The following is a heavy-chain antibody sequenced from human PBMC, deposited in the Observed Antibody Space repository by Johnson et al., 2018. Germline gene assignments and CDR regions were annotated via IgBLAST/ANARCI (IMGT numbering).Heavy chain of an antibody. J-gene: IGHJ3*02. D-gene: IGHD1-7*01. CDR1: TFTFSGYT. V-gene: IGHV3-30-3*01. Sequence: QLVESGGGVVQPGRSLRLSCAASTFTFSGYTMHWVRQAPGKGLEWVAVISYDGSQKFYADSVKGRFTISRDNFKNTLYLQMNSLRPEDTTIYYCTREALGTTGAFDIWGQGTKVTVSS. CDR2: ISYDGSQK. CDR3: TREALGTTGAFDI.